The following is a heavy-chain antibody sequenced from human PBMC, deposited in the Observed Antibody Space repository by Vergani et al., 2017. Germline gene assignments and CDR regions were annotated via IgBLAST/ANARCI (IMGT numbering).Heavy chain of an antibody. CDR2: ICHTEDT. J-gene: IGHJ4*02. V-gene: IGHV4-4*02. CDR1: GFTFINAW. D-gene: IGHD2-2*02. CDR3: ATIGYRRWGYYFDY. Sequence: VQLVESGGGLVKPGGSLRLSCAASGFTFINAWMTWVRQPPGKGLEWIGEICHTEDTKYSPSLKSRVTVSVDESRNLFSLRLNSVTAADTAVYYCATIGYRRWGYYFDYWGQGILVTVSS.